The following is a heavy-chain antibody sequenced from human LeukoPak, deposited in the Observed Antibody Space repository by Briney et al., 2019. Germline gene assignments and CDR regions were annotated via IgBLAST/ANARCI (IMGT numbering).Heavy chain of an antibody. V-gene: IGHV7-4-1*02. CDR1: GYTFTSYA. CDR3: ARDPRDWAIYYGSGSYYSNWFDP. D-gene: IGHD3-10*01. CDR2: INTNTGNP. J-gene: IGHJ5*02. Sequence: ASVKVSCKASGYTFTSYAMNWVRQAPGQGLEWMGWINTNTGNPTYAQGFTGRFVFSLDTSVSTAYLQISSLKAEDTAVYYCARDPRDWAIYYGSGSYYSNWFDPWGQGTLVTVSS.